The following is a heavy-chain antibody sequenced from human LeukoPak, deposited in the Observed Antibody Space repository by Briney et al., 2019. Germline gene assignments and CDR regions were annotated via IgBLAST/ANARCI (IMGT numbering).Heavy chain of an antibody. D-gene: IGHD3-16*01. CDR3: AGTHLSGDLGENYFDY. CDR1: GGSFSGYY. J-gene: IGHJ4*02. Sequence: SETLSLTCAVYGGSFSGYYWSWIRQPAGKGLEWIGRIYTSGSTNYNPSLKSRVTISVDTSKNQFSLKLSSVTAADTAVYYCAGTHLSGDLGENYFDYWGQGTLVTVSS. V-gene: IGHV4-59*10. CDR2: IYTSGST.